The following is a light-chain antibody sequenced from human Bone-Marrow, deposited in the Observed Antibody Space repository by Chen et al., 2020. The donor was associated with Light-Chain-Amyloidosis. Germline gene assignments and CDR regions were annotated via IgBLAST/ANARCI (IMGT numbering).Light chain of an antibody. CDR1: NLGSTS. J-gene: IGLJ3*02. CDR3: QVWDRSSDRPV. Sequence: SYVLTQQSSVSVAPGQTATIACGGNNLGSTSVHWYQQTPGQAPLLVVYDASDRPSGIPERVAVSNSGNTATLTISRVEVGDEADYDCQVWDRSSDRPVFGGGTKLTVL. CDR2: DAS. V-gene: IGLV3-21*02.